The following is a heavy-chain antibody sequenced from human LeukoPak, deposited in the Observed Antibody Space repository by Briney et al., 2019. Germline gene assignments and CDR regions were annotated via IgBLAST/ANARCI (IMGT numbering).Heavy chain of an antibody. D-gene: IGHD2-15*01. CDR1: GFTFSSYE. Sequence: GGSLRLSCAASGFTFSSYEVNWVRQAPGKGLEWVSYISSRGSTIYYADSVKGRFTISRDNAKNSLYLQMNSLRAEDTAVYYCASGLAGGQRDVRGDYCGQGTLVTVSS. CDR2: ISSRGSTI. J-gene: IGHJ4*02. CDR3: ASGLAGGQRDVRGDY. V-gene: IGHV3-48*03.